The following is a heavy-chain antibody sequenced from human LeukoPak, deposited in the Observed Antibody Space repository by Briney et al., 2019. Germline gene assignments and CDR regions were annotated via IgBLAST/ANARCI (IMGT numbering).Heavy chain of an antibody. CDR1: GYSIGNGYY. J-gene: IGHJ4*02. CDR3: GRYNSGYYYYFDY. D-gene: IGHD3-22*01. V-gene: IGHV4-38-2*01. CDR2: IYHSGST. Sequence: KPSETLSLTCAVSGYSIGNGYYWGWIRQPPGKGLEWIGSIYHSGSTYYNPSLKSRVTISVDTSKNQFSLKLSSVTAADTAVYYCGRYNSGYYYYFDYWGQGTLVTVSS.